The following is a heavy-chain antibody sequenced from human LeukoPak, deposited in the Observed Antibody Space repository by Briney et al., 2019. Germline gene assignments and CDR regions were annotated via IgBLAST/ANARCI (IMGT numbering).Heavy chain of an antibody. D-gene: IGHD2-2*01. CDR2: IYPGDSDT. J-gene: IGHJ5*02. V-gene: IGHV5-51*01. CDR1: GYSFTSYW. Sequence: GESLKISCKGSGYSFTSYWIGWVRQMPGKGLEWMGIIYPGDSDTRYSPSFQGQVTISADKSISTAYLQWSSLKASDTGMYYCARVPDTVRASRFSSHNWFDPWGQGTLVTVSS. CDR3: ARVPDTVRASRFSSHNWFDP.